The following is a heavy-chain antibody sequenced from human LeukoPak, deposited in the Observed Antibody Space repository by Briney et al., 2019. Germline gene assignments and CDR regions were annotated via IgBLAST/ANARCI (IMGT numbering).Heavy chain of an antibody. J-gene: IGHJ4*02. CDR3: ARDILTGYYLDY. V-gene: IGHV4-34*01. CDR1: GGSFSGYY. Sequence: SETLSLTCAVYGGSFSGYYWSWIRQPPGKGLEWIGEINHSGSTNYNPSLKSRVTISVDTSKNGFSLKLSSVTAADTAVYYCARDILTGYYLDYWGQGTLVTVSS. CDR2: INHSGST. D-gene: IGHD3-9*01.